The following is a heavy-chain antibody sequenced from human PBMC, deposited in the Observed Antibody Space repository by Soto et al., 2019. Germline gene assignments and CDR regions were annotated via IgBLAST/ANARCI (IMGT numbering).Heavy chain of an antibody. D-gene: IGHD3-10*01. CDR1: GFTFSSYA. CDR2: ISYDGSNK. Sequence: GGSLRLSCAASGFTFSSYAMHWVRQAPGKGLEWVAVISYDGSNKYYADSVKGRFTISRDNSKNSLYLQMNSLRAEDTAVYYCARPYGSGSYPLDYFDYWGQGTLVTVSS. J-gene: IGHJ4*02. CDR3: ARPYGSGSYPLDYFDY. V-gene: IGHV3-30-3*01.